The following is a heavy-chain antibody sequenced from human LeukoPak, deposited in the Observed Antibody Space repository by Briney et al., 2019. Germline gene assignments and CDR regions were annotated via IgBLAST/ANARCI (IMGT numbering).Heavy chain of an antibody. Sequence: PGGSLRLSCAASGFAFSNYAMSWVRQAPGKGLEWVSSLSGGGDSRYYADSVMGRFTISRDNSKNTLYLQMNSLRAEDTAVYYCAKDQAMVRGVILFDYWGQGTLVTVSS. CDR2: LSGGGDSR. V-gene: IGHV3-23*01. CDR1: GFAFSNYA. D-gene: IGHD3-10*01. CDR3: AKDQAMVRGVILFDY. J-gene: IGHJ4*02.